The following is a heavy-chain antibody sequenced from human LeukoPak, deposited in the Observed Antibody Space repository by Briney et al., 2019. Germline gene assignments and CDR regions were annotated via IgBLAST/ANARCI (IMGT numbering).Heavy chain of an antibody. CDR1: GGSFSGYY. V-gene: IGHV4-34*01. Sequence: PSETLSLTCAVYGGSFSGYYWSWIRQPPGKGLEWIGEINHSGSTNYNPSLKSRVTISVDTSKNQFSLKLSSVTAADTAVHYCARGLSMTTGTPFDYWGQGTLVTVSS. D-gene: IGHD4-17*01. J-gene: IGHJ4*02. CDR2: INHSGST. CDR3: ARGLSMTTGTPFDY.